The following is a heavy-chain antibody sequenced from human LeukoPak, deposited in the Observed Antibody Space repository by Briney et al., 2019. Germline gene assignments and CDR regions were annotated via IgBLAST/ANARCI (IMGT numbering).Heavy chain of an antibody. CDR2: IYYSGST. CDR1: GGSISSYY. CDR3: ARHIGYSSSWEDYFDY. Sequence: SETLSLTCTVSGGSISSYYWGWIRQPPGKGLEWIGSIYYSGSTYYNPSLKSRVTISVDTSKNQFSLKLSSVTAADTAVYYCARHIGYSSSWEDYFDYWGQGTLVTVSS. V-gene: IGHV4-39*01. J-gene: IGHJ4*02. D-gene: IGHD6-13*01.